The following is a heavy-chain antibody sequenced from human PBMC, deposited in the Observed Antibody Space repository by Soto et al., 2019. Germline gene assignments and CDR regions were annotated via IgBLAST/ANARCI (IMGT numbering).Heavy chain of an antibody. CDR3: ARDHCSSTSCFYDNYYYYYGMDV. D-gene: IGHD2-2*01. V-gene: IGHV1-3*01. CDR1: GYTFTSYA. CDR2: INAGNGNT. Sequence: ASVTVSCKASGYTFTSYAMHWVRQAPGQRLEWMGWINAGNGNTKYSQKFQGRVTITRDTSASTAYMELSSLRSEDTAVYYCARDHCSSTSCFYDNYYYYYGMDVWGQGTTVTVSS. J-gene: IGHJ6*02.